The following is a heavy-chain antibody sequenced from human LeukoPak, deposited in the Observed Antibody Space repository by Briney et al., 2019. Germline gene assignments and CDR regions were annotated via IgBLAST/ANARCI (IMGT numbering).Heavy chain of an antibody. CDR3: AREGYYYDSSGIQDY. D-gene: IGHD3-22*01. J-gene: IGHJ4*02. V-gene: IGHV3-20*04. Sequence: GGSLRLSCAASGFIFEDYVMSWVRQRPGKGLEWVSGINWNGGSTGYADSVKGRFTISRDNAKNSLYLQMNSLRAEDTALYYCAREGYYYDSSGIQDYWGQGTLVTVSS. CDR2: INWNGGST. CDR1: GFIFEDYV.